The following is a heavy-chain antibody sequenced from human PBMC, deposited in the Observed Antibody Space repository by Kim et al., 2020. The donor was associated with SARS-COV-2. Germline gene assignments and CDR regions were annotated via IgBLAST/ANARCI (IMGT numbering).Heavy chain of an antibody. V-gene: IGHV3-30*02. J-gene: IGHJ6*02. Sequence: RFTISRDNFKNTLFLQMNSLRPEDTAVYYCAKANRHFVLDSSGYYYYGMDVWGQGTTVTVSS. CDR3: AKANRHFVLDSSGYYYYGMDV. D-gene: IGHD3-22*01.